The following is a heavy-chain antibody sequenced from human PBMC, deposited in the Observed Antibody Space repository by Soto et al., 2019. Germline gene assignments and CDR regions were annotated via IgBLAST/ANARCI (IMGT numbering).Heavy chain of an antibody. Sequence: PGGSLRLSCAASGFTFSSYAMHWVRQAPGKGLEWVAVISYDGSNKYYADSVKGRFTISRDNSKNTLYLQMNSLRAEDTAVYYCARDLRPPGGLYCSGGSCYGPGGYWGQGTLVTVSS. CDR2: ISYDGSNK. V-gene: IGHV3-30-3*01. D-gene: IGHD2-15*01. CDR1: GFTFSSYA. J-gene: IGHJ4*02. CDR3: ARDLRPPGGLYCSGGSCYGPGGY.